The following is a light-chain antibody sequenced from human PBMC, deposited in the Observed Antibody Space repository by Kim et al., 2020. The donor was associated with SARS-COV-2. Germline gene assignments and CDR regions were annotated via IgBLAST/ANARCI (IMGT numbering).Light chain of an antibody. CDR3: CSYAGSYTYV. V-gene: IGLV2-11*01. Sequence: GQSGTTPCTGTSMDVGGYNSVSWYRQHPGKAPNLMIYDVSKRPSGVPDRFSGSKSGNTASLTISGLQAEDEADYYCCSYAGSYTYVFGTGTKVTVL. J-gene: IGLJ1*01. CDR1: SMDVGGYNS. CDR2: DVS.